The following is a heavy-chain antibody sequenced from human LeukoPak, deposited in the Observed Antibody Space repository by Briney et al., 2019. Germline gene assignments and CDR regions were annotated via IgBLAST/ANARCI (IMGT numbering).Heavy chain of an antibody. CDR1: GGTFSSYA. J-gene: IGHJ3*02. V-gene: IGHV1-69*13. Sequence: SVKVSRKASGGTFSSYAISWVRQAPGQGLERMGGIIPIFGTANYAQKFQGRVTITADESTSTAYMELSSLRSEDTAVYYCARVVGISDAFDIWGQGTMVTVSS. CDR3: ARVVGISDAFDI. D-gene: IGHD2-21*01. CDR2: IIPIFGTA.